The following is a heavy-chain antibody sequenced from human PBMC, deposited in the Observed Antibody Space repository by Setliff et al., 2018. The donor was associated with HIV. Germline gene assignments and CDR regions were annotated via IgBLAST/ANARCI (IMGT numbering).Heavy chain of an antibody. V-gene: IGHV4-34*01. D-gene: IGHD3-22*01. J-gene: IGHJ4*02. CDR1: GGSFSGYY. Sequence: PSETLSLTCAVYGGSFSGYYWSWIRQPPGKGLEWIGEINHSGSTNYNPSLKSRVTISVDTSKNQFSLKLSSVTAADTAVYYCARGARRSYYYDSSGHRLDYWGQGTLVTVSS. CDR2: INHSGST. CDR3: ARGARRSYYYDSSGHRLDY.